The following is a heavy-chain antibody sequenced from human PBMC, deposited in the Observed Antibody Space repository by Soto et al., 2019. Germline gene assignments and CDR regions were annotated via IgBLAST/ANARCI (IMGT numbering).Heavy chain of an antibody. J-gene: IGHJ6*02. CDR2: IHYNGNT. Sequence: TSETLSLTCTVSGDSISSYSWSWIRQPPGKGLEWIGNIHYNGNTKYSPSLKSRVTISVDRSKNQFSLKLSSVTAADTAVYYCARLSMVRGDYYYGMDVWGQGTTVTVSS. CDR3: ARLSMVRGDYYYGMDV. V-gene: IGHV4-59*12. CDR1: GDSISSYS. D-gene: IGHD3-10*01.